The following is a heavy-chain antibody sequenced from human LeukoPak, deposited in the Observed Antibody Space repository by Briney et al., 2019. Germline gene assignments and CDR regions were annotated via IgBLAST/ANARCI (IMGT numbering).Heavy chain of an antibody. J-gene: IGHJ4*02. CDR1: GFTFSSYS. D-gene: IGHD1-26*01. V-gene: IGHV3-48*01. CDR2: ISSSSSTI. Sequence: PGGSLRLSCAASGFTFSSYSMNWARQAPGKGLEWVSYISSSSSTIYYADSVKGRFTISRDNAKNSLYLQMNSLRPEDTAVYYCARGVGAADYWGQGTLVTVSS. CDR3: ARGVGAADY.